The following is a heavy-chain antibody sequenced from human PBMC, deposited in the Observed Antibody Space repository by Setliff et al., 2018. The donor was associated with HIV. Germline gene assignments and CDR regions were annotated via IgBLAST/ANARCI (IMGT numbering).Heavy chain of an antibody. J-gene: IGHJ5*02. V-gene: IGHV4-4*02. Sequence: SETLSLTCAVSGGSISSNWWSWVRQSPGKGLEWIGEIYHSGSTHYNPSLQSRVTISVDKSKSQFSLKLNSVTAADTAVYYCARGRMATVLIRNWIDPWGQGSLVTVSS. CDR1: GGSISSNW. CDR2: IYHSGST. D-gene: IGHD4-4*01. CDR3: ARGRMATVLIRNWIDP.